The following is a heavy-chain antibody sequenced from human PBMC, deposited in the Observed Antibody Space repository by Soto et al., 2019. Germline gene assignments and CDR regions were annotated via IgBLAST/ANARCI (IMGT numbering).Heavy chain of an antibody. CDR2: IHHTGTA. V-gene: IGHV4-59*01. CDR1: GDSITDYY. Sequence: SETLSLTCPVSGDSITDYYWSWIRESPGKGLEWIAYIHHTGTANYNPSLKSRVTISVDTSKSQFSLRLSSVTAADTAVYFCARYSVATIRFFDYWGQGTLVTVPQ. J-gene: IGHJ4*02. CDR3: ARYSVATIRFFDY. D-gene: IGHD5-12*01.